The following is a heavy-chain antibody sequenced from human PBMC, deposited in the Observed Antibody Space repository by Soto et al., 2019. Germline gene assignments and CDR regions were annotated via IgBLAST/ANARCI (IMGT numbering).Heavy chain of an antibody. CDR1: GFTFSSYA. Sequence: VQLVESGGGVVQPGRSLRLSCAASGFTFSSYAMHWVRQAPGKGLEWVAVISYDGSNKYYADSVKGRFTISRDNSKNTLYLQMNSLRAEDTAVYYCARDFGRYCSGGSCYSAYFQHWGQGTLVTVSS. D-gene: IGHD2-15*01. CDR2: ISYDGSNK. V-gene: IGHV3-30-3*01. CDR3: ARDFGRYCSGGSCYSAYFQH. J-gene: IGHJ1*01.